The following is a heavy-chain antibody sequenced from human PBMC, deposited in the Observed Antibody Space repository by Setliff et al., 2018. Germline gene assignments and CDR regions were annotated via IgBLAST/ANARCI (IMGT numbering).Heavy chain of an antibody. V-gene: IGHV3-15*07. CDR1: GFSFSDAW. J-gene: IGHJ6*03. CDR2: IKRRGDGGTI. Sequence: GESLKISCAASGFSFSDAWMNWVRQAPGKGLEWVGRIKRRGDGGTIDYAAPVKGRFTISREDSKDTLYLQVNSLRSEDTAVYFCARVYCRHSCLVESYMDVWGTGTTVTVSS. D-gene: IGHD3-16*01. CDR3: ARVYCRHSCLVESYMDV.